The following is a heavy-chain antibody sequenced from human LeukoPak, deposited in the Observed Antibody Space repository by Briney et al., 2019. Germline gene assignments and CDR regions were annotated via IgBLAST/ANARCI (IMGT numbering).Heavy chain of an antibody. Sequence: PGGSLRLSCAASGFTVSSNYMSWVRHAPGKGLEWVSVIYSGGSTYYADSVKGRFTISRDNSKNTLYLQMNSLRAEDTAVYYCARDVRMWWSGAFDIWGQGTMVTVSS. CDR1: GFTVSSNY. D-gene: IGHD2-21*01. CDR3: ARDVRMWWSGAFDI. CDR2: IYSGGST. V-gene: IGHV3-53*01. J-gene: IGHJ3*02.